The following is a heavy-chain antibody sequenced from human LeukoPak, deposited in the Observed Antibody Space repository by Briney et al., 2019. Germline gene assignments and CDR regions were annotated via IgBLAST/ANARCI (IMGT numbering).Heavy chain of an antibody. D-gene: IGHD4-17*01. CDR1: GGSISSSSYY. CDR3: ARRTGTFDY. Sequence: PSETLPLTCTVSGGSISSSSYYWGWIRQPPGKGLEWIGSIYYSGSTYYNPSLESRVTISVDTSKNQFSLKLSSVTAADTAVYYCARRTGTFDYWGQGTLVTVSS. CDR2: IYYSGST. J-gene: IGHJ4*02. V-gene: IGHV4-39*01.